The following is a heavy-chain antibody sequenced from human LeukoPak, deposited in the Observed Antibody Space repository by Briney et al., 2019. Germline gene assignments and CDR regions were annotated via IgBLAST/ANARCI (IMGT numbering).Heavy chain of an antibody. CDR1: GGTFSSYA. D-gene: IGHD4-23*01. CDR2: IIPILGIA. J-gene: IGHJ4*02. Sequence: SVKVSCKASGGTFSSYAISWVRQAPGQGLEWMGRIIPILGIANYAQKFQGRVTITADKSTSTAYMELSSLRSEDTAVYYCARDPGDYGGNRFDYWGQGTLVTVSS. V-gene: IGHV1-69*04. CDR3: ARDPGDYGGNRFDY.